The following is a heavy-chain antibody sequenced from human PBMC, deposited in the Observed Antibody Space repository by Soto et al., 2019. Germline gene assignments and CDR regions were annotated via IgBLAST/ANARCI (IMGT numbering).Heavy chain of an antibody. CDR3: ARGVIGNWDFFDP. CDR2: INPNSGGT. CDR1: GYTFTASY. J-gene: IGHJ5*02. D-gene: IGHD7-27*01. Sequence: ASVKVSCKASGYTFTASYIHWVRQAPGQGLEWMGCINPNSGGTYSAQKFQGRVTLTRDTSISTAYMELASLRSDDTAAYYCARGVIGNWDFFDPWGQGTLVTVS. V-gene: IGHV1-2*02.